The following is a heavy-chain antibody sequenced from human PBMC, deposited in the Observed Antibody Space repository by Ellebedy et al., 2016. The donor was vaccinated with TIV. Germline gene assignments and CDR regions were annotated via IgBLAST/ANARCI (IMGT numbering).Heavy chain of an antibody. CDR1: GGSISSSSDY. D-gene: IGHD4-17*01. J-gene: IGHJ2*01. CDR2: VDYSGRA. Sequence: MPSETLSLTCAVSGGSISSSSDYWGWIRQPPGKGLEWIGSVDYSGRAYSNPSLKSRVTSSVDTSKNQFSLKLTSVTAADTAVYFCARDSDGDYTSFDLWGRGALVIVSS. V-gene: IGHV4-39*07. CDR3: ARDSDGDYTSFDL.